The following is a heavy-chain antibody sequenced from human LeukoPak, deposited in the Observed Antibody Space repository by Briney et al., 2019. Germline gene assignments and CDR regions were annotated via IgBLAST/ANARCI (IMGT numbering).Heavy chain of an antibody. D-gene: IGHD1/OR15-1a*01. Sequence: GGFLRLSCAASGLIFSSYEMNWVRQAPGKGLEWVSYISSSGSTIYYADSVKGRFTISRDNAKNSLYLQMNSLRAEDTAVYYCAKGGEQVTWNFQNWGQGTLVTVSS. CDR3: AKGGEQVTWNFQN. V-gene: IGHV3-48*03. CDR2: ISSSGSTI. J-gene: IGHJ1*01. CDR1: GLIFSSYE.